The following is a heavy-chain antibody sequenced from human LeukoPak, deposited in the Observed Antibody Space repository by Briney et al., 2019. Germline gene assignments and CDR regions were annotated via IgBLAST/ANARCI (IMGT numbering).Heavy chain of an antibody. J-gene: IGHJ3*02. D-gene: IGHD3-22*01. Sequence: SETLSLTCTVSGGSISSYYWSWIRQPPGKGLEWIGYIYYSGSTNYNPSLKSRVTISVDTSKNQFSLKLSSVTAADTAVYYCARDYYDSSGYQGDAFDIWGQGTMVTVSS. V-gene: IGHV4-59*01. CDR1: GGSISSYY. CDR3: ARDYYDSSGYQGDAFDI. CDR2: IYYSGST.